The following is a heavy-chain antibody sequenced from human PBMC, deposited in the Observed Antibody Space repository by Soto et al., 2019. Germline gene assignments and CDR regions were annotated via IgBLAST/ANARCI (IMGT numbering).Heavy chain of an antibody. V-gene: IGHV1-58*01. J-gene: IGHJ6*02. CDR3: AADLGYCSGGSCSGRYYYYYYGMDV. Sequence: QMQLVQSGPEVKKPGTSVKVSCKASGFTFTSSAVQWVRQARGQRLEWIGWIVVGSGNTNYAQKFQERVTITRDMSTNTAYMELSSLRSEDTAVYYCAADLGYCSGGSCSGRYYYYYYGMDVWGQGTTVTVSS. D-gene: IGHD2-15*01. CDR1: GFTFTSSA. CDR2: IVVGSGNT.